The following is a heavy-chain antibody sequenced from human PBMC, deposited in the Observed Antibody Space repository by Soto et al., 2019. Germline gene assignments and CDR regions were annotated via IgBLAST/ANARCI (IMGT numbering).Heavy chain of an antibody. CDR1: GYTFTSYY. J-gene: IGHJ4*02. CDR3: ARDGLGLLVSAVPWVSFDD. V-gene: IGHV1-46*01. D-gene: IGHD2-8*01. Sequence: GASVKVSCKASGYTFTSYYMHWVRQAPGQGLEWMGIINPSGGSTSYAQKFQGRVTMTRDTSTSTVYMELSSLRSEDTAVYYCARDGLGLLVSAVPWVSFDDGGQGTLVTVSS. CDR2: INPSGGST.